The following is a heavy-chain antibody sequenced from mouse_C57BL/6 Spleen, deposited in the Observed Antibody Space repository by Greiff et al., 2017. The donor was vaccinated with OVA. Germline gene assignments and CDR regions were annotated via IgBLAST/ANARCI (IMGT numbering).Heavy chain of an antibody. V-gene: IGHV5-9*01. CDR2: ISGGGGNT. J-gene: IGHJ3*01. CDR3: ARRGYDGVFAY. Sequence: DVMLVESGGGLVKPGGSLKLSCAASGFTFSSYTMSWVRQTPEKRLEWVATISGGGGNTYYPDSVKGRFTISRDNAKNTLYLQMSSLRSEDTALYYCARRGYDGVFAYWGQGTLVTVSA. D-gene: IGHD2-2*01. CDR1: GFTFSSYT.